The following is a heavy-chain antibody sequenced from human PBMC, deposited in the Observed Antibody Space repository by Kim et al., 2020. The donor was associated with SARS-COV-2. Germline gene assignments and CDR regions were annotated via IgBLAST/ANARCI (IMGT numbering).Heavy chain of an antibody. V-gene: IGHV4-31*03. J-gene: IGHJ4*02. D-gene: IGHD3-10*01. CDR2: IYYSGST. CDR3: ARRDGTGSWAYYFDY. Sequence: SETLSLTCTVSGGSISSGGYYWSWIRQHPGKGLEWIGYIYYSGSTYYNPSLKSRVTISVDTSKNQFSLEQSSVTAADTAVYYCARRDGTGSWAYYFDYWGQGTLVTV. CDR1: GGSISSGGYY.